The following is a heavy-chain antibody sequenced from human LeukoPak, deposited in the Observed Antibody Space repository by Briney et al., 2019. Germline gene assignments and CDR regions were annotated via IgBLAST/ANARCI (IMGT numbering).Heavy chain of an antibody. CDR1: GYTFTGYY. CDR2: INPNSGGT. V-gene: IGHV1-2*06. CDR3: ARGLYYSSSSPRSFDY. J-gene: IGHJ4*02. D-gene: IGHD6-6*01. Sequence: ASVKVSCKASGYTFTGYYMHWVRQAPGQGLEWMGRINPNSGGTNYAQKSQVRGLMTRDESISKAYLQLSRLRSDDTAMYYCARGLYYSSSSPRSFDYWGQGTLVTVSS.